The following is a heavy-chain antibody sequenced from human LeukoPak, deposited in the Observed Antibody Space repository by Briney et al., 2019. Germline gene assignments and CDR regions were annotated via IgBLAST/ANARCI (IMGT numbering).Heavy chain of an antibody. D-gene: IGHD2-21*02. V-gene: IGHV3-7*03. CDR3: AKLPHIVVVTAMRNDY. J-gene: IGHJ4*02. CDR1: GLSINNYW. CDR2: IKGDASEK. Sequence: GGSLRLSCAVSGLSINNYWMTWYRQAPGKGLECVAHIKGDASEKHYVDSVKGRFTISRDNAENSLYLQMNSLRAEDTAVYYCAKLPHIVVVTAMRNDYWGQGTLVTVSS.